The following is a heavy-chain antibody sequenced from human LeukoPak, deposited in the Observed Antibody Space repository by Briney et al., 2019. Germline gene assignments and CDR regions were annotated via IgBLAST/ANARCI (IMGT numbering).Heavy chain of an antibody. V-gene: IGHV3-23*01. D-gene: IGHD1-26*01. Sequence: PGGSLRLSCAASGFTSSSYGMSWVRQAQEKGLERVGGISGSGGNTNYADSVKGRFTISRDNSKNTLYLQMNSLRAEDTAIYYCAKDSYYSTGGYWGQGTLVTVSS. J-gene: IGHJ4*02. CDR2: ISGSGGNT. CDR1: GFTSSSYG. CDR3: AKDSYYSTGGY.